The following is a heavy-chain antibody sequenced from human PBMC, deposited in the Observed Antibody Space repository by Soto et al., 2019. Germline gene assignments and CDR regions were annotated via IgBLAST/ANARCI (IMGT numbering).Heavy chain of an antibody. V-gene: IGHV1-46*01. J-gene: IGHJ6*02. CDR3: AREPRGMYV. CDR1: GYTFTSYY. CDR2: INPIGGST. Sequence: EASVKVSCKASGYTFTSYYMHWVRQAPGQGLEWMGIINPIGGSTNYAQKFQGRVTMTRDTSTSTVYMELRSLRSDDTAVYYCAREPRGMYVWGQGTTVTVSS.